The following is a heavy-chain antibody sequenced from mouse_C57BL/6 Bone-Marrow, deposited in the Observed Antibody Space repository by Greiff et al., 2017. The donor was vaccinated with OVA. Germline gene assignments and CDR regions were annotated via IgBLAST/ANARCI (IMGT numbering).Heavy chain of an antibody. CDR3: ASYDGYFSYWYFDV. J-gene: IGHJ1*03. Sequence: EVQLQQSGPELVKPGASVKLSCKASGYTFTDYYMNWVKQSHGKSLEWIGAINPDNGGTSYNQKFKGKATLTVDKSSSTAYMELRSLTSEDSAVYYCASYDGYFSYWYFDVWGTGTTVTVSS. CDR1: GYTFTDYY. D-gene: IGHD2-3*01. CDR2: INPDNGGT. V-gene: IGHV1-26*01.